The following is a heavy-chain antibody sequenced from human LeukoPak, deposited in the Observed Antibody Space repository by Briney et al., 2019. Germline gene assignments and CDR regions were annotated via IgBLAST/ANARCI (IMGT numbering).Heavy chain of an antibody. CDR3: AISRSYGAFYNFDY. D-gene: IGHD1-26*01. CDR2: IIPILGIA. V-gene: IGHV1-69*04. CDR1: GGTLSNYA. J-gene: IGHJ4*02. Sequence: SVNVSYKDSGGTLSNYAINWVRPAPRQGLAWMGRIIPILGIANYAQKFQGRVTITADKSTSTAYMELSSLRSGDTAVYYCAISRSYGAFYNFDYWGQGTLVTVSS.